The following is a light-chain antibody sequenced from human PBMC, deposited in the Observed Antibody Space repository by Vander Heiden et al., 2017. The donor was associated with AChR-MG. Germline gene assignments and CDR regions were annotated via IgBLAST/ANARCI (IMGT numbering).Light chain of an antibody. Sequence: SYVLTTPPSVSVAPGQTATITCGGSNVGIKSVHWYQQRPGQAPVLVVSEDSDRPSGIPERFSGFNSENTDTLTISRVEAGDEADYYCQMWDRTSKVLVFGTGTKVTVL. J-gene: IGLJ1*01. V-gene: IGLV3-21*02. CDR3: QMWDRTSKVLV. CDR1: NVGIKS. CDR2: EDS.